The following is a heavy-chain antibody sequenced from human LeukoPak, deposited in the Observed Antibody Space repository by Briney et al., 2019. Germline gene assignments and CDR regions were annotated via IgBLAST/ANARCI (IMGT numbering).Heavy chain of an antibody. CDR3: ARDQRKGLLWFGDYYGMDV. CDR1: GFTFSSYA. J-gene: IGHJ6*02. V-gene: IGHV3-23*01. CDR2: ISGSGGST. Sequence: GGSLRLSCAASGFTFSSYAMSWVRQAPGKGLEWVSAISGSGGSTYYADSVKGRFTISRDNSKNTLYLQMNSLRAEDTAVYYCARDQRKGLLWFGDYYGMDVWGQGTTVTVSS. D-gene: IGHD3-10*01.